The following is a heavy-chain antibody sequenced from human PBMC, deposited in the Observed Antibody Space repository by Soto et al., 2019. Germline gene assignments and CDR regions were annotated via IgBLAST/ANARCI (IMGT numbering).Heavy chain of an antibody. V-gene: IGHV4-59*01. CDR2: IYYSGST. CDR1: GGSISSYY. Sequence: PSETLSLTCTVSGGSISSYYWSWIRQPPGKGLEWIGYIYYSGSTNYNPSLKSRVTISVDTSKNQFSLKLSSVTAADTAVYYCARVGYCSGGSCYFSYYYGMDVWRQGTTVTVSS. J-gene: IGHJ6*02. D-gene: IGHD2-15*01. CDR3: ARVGYCSGGSCYFSYYYGMDV.